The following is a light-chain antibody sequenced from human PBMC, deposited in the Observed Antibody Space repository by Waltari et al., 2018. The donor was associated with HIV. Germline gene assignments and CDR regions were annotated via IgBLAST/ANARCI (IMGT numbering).Light chain of an antibody. CDR3: QQRSNWPALS. J-gene: IGKJ4*01. V-gene: IGKV3-11*01. Sequence: EIVLTQSPATLSLSPGARAILSCRASQNVNTFLAWYQQKPGQAPRLLIFDASKRATGIPARFSGRGSGTDFTLTISSLDAEDSAFYFCQQRSNWPALSFGGGTKVEIK. CDR1: QNVNTF. CDR2: DAS.